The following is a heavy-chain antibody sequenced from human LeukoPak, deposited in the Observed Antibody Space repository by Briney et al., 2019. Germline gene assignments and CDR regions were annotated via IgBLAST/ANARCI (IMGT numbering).Heavy chain of an antibody. CDR3: AKGLGELARTRPFDP. J-gene: IGHJ5*02. Sequence: PGGSLRLSCAASGFTFSSYAMSWVRQAPGKGLEWASAISGSGGSTYYADSVKGRCTISRDNSKNTLYLQMNSLRAEDTAVYYCAKGLGELARTRPFDPWGQGTLVTVSS. D-gene: IGHD1-7*01. CDR2: ISGSGGST. V-gene: IGHV3-23*01. CDR1: GFTFSSYA.